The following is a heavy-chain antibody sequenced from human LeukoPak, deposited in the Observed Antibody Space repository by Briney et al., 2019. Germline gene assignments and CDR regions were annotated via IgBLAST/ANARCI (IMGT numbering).Heavy chain of an antibody. CDR1: GFTFTSSA. Sequence: SLKVSCKASGFTFTSSAVHWVRQARVQRLEWIGLIVLGSGNTNYAQKFQERVTITRDMSTSTAYMELSRLRSEDPAVYYCAADYYYDSSHQISDAVYWGQGTLVTVSS. V-gene: IGHV1-58*01. CDR2: IVLGSGNT. J-gene: IGHJ4*02. CDR3: AADYYYDSSHQISDAVY. D-gene: IGHD3-22*01.